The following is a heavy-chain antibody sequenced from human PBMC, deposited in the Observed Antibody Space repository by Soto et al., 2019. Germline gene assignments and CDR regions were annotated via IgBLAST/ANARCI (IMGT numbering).Heavy chain of an antibody. CDR1: GFTFSSYS. Sequence: GGSLRLSCAASGFTFSSYSMNWVRQAPGKGLEWVSSISSSSSYIYYADSVKVRFTISRDNAKNSLYLQMNSLRAEDTAVYYCASLVADIVVVPAALENYYYYYMDVWGKGTTVTVSS. V-gene: IGHV3-21*01. J-gene: IGHJ6*03. CDR2: ISSSSSYI. D-gene: IGHD2-2*01. CDR3: ASLVADIVVVPAALENYYYYYMDV.